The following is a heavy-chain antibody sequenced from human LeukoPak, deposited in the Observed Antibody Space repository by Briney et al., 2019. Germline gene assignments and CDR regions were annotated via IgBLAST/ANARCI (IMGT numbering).Heavy chain of an antibody. J-gene: IGHJ4*02. D-gene: IGHD5-18*01. CDR2: LSASGSNT. V-gene: IGHV3-23*01. CDR1: GFTFSTYA. Sequence: GGSLRLSCAASGFTFSTYAMTWLRQAPGKGLEWVSALSASGSNTYYADSVKGRFTISRDNSKNMLYLQMNSLRADDTAVYYCAQISADTSRGRWSDFDSWGQGILVTVSS. CDR3: AQISADTSRGRWSDFDS.